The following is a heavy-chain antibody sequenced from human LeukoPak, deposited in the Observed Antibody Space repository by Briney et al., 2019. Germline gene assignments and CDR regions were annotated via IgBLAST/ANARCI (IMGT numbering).Heavy chain of an antibody. Sequence: SETLSLTCAVFGGSCSGYYCTWIRQSPGKGLEWIGEIHYSGSTYYNPSLKSRVTISFDTSKNQFSLRLSSVTAADTAVYYCARLSGGRYYMDVWGKGTTVTVSS. V-gene: IGHV4-34*01. CDR2: IHYSGST. CDR3: ARLSGGRYYMDV. J-gene: IGHJ6*03. CDR1: GGSCSGYY. D-gene: IGHD3-10*01.